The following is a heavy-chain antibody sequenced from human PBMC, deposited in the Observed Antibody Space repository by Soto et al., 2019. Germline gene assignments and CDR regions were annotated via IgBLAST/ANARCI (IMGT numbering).Heavy chain of an antibody. V-gene: IGHV4-30-4*01. Sequence: SETLSLTCTVSGGSISSGDYYWSWIRQPPGKGLEWIGYIYYSGSTYYNPSLKSRVTISVDTSKNQFSLKLSSVTAADTAMYYCARERAYCGGDCQNDAFDIWGQGTMVTVSS. CDR2: IYYSGST. D-gene: IGHD2-21*02. CDR3: ARERAYCGGDCQNDAFDI. CDR1: GGSISSGDYY. J-gene: IGHJ3*02.